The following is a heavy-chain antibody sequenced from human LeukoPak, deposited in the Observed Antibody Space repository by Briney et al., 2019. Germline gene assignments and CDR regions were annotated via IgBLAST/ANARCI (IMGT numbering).Heavy chain of an antibody. V-gene: IGHV4-31*03. CDR1: GGSISSGGYY. CDR2: IYYSGST. CDR3: VRDRELNY. J-gene: IGHJ4*02. D-gene: IGHD3-10*01. Sequence: SETLSLTCTVSGGSISSGGYYWSWIRQHPGKGLEWIGYIYYSGSTYYNPSLKSRVTISVDTSKNQFSLKLSSVTAADTVVYYCVRDRELNYWGQGTLVTVSS.